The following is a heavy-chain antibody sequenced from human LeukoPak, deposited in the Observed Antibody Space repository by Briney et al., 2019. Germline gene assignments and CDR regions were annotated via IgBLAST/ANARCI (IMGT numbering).Heavy chain of an antibody. CDR1: GASISSGSNY. CDR3: ARDYYDILTGYHPYNWFDP. D-gene: IGHD3-9*01. V-gene: IGHV4-39*07. J-gene: IGHJ5*02. Sequence: SETLSLTCSVSGASISSGSNYWGWIRQPPGKTLEWIGSIYSSGSTYYNPSLKSRVIIIIDTPKNHFSLKLSSVTAADTAVYYCARDYYDILTGYHPYNWFDPWGQGTLVTVSS. CDR2: IYSSGST.